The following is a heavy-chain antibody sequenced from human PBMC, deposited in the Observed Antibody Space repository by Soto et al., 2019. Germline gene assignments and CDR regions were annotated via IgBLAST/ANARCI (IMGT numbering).Heavy chain of an antibody. CDR3: ARHNDEDCSSTSCPYYYYYYMDV. J-gene: IGHJ6*03. Sequence: QLQLQESGPGLVKPSETLSLTCTVSGGSISSSSYYWGWIRQPPGKGLEWIGSIYYSGSTYYNPSLKSRVTISVDTSKNQFSLKLSSVTAADTAVYYCARHNDEDCSSTSCPYYYYYYMDVWGKGTTVTVSS. CDR1: GGSISSSSYY. D-gene: IGHD2-2*01. V-gene: IGHV4-39*01. CDR2: IYYSGST.